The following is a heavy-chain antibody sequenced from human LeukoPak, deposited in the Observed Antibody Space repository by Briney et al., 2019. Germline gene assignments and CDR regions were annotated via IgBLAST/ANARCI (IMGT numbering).Heavy chain of an antibody. CDR1: GFTFSSYA. CDR3: MRDYMGWFDP. CDR2: ISGSGGST. V-gene: IGHV3-23*01. D-gene: IGHD3-10*01. Sequence: PGGSLRLSCAASGFTFSSYAMSWVRQAPGKGLEWVSGISGSGGSTYYADSVKGRFTISRDTASNTMHLEVNNLRIEDTAVYYCMRDYMGWFDPWGQGSLVTVSS. J-gene: IGHJ5*02.